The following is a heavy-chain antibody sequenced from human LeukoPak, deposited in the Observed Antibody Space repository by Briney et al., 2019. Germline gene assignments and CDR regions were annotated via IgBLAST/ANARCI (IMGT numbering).Heavy chain of an antibody. D-gene: IGHD3-10*01. J-gene: IGHJ4*02. CDR1: GFTVSSNY. Sequence: GGSLRLSCAASGFTVSSNYMSWVRQAPGKGLEWVSVIYSGGSTYYADSVKGRFTISRDNSKNTLYLQMNSLRAEDTAVYYCARGGITMVRGVITTTYFDYWGQGTLVTVSS. V-gene: IGHV3-53*01. CDR2: IYSGGST. CDR3: ARGGITMVRGVITTTYFDY.